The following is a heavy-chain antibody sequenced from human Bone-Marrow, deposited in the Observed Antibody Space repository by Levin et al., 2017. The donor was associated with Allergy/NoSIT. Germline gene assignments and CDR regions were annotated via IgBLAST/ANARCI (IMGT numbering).Heavy chain of an antibody. Sequence: ASVKVSCKASGYTFTGYYMHWVRQAPGQGLEWMGWINPNSGGTNYAQKFQGRVTMTRDTSISTAYMELSRLRSDDTAVYYCARGRSSSSWNWFDPWGQGTLVTVSS. D-gene: IGHD6-6*01. V-gene: IGHV1-2*02. CDR1: GYTFTGYY. CDR2: INPNSGGT. CDR3: ARGRSSSSWNWFDP. J-gene: IGHJ5*02.